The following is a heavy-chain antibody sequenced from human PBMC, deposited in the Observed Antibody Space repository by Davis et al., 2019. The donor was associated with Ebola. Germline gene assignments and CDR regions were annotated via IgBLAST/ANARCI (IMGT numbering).Heavy chain of an antibody. CDR2: IWYDGSKK. V-gene: IGHV3-33*08. Sequence: PSETLSLTCTVSGGSFSTYYWSWVRQPPGKGLEWVAIIWYDGSKKYYVDSVKGRFTISRDNSKNTLYLQMNTLRAEDTAVYYCAREALGYCSDTSCYGGHDYWGQGTLVTVSS. D-gene: IGHD2-2*01. CDR3: AREALGYCSDTSCYGGHDY. J-gene: IGHJ4*02. CDR1: GGSFSTYY.